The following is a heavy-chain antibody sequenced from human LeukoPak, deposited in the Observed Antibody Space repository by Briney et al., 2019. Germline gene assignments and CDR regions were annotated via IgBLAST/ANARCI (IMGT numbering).Heavy chain of an antibody. Sequence: PSETLSLTCTVSGGSISSSSYYWGWIRQPPGKGLEWIGSIYISGSTYYNPSLKSRVTISLDTSKNQFSLRLSSVTAADTAVYYCARTDAYSVQIDYWGQGSLITVSS. V-gene: IGHV4-39*07. D-gene: IGHD5-24*01. CDR2: IYISGST. CDR1: GGSISSSSYY. J-gene: IGHJ4*02. CDR3: ARTDAYSVQIDY.